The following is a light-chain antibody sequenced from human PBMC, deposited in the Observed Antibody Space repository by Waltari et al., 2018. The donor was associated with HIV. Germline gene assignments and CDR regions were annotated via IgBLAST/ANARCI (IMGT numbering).Light chain of an antibody. J-gene: IGLJ2*01. Sequence: QSALTQPASVSGSLGQSITISCAATSSDVGSYNLVSWYQHHPGKAPKLMIYEGSKRPSGVSKRFTGYKSVNTASLTISGLHAEDEADYYCCSYAGSSTLGVGGGTKLTVL. V-gene: IGLV2-23*01. CDR2: EGS. CDR3: CSYAGSSTLG. CDR1: SSDVGSYNL.